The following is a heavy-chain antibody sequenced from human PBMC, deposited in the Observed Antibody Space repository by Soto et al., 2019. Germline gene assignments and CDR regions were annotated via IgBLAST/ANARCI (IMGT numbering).Heavy chain of an antibody. D-gene: IGHD3-16*01. Sequence: EVQLLESGGGLVQPGGSLRLSCAASAFTFNTYAMGWVRQAPGKGLEWVSAISVSGGGTYYADSVKGRFTISRDTYKNTLYLQMNSLRADDTAVYYWAKSGGDSPYYLDYWGRGTLVTVSS. J-gene: IGHJ4*02. CDR2: ISVSGGGT. V-gene: IGHV3-23*01. CDR1: AFTFNTYA. CDR3: AKSGGDSPYYLDY.